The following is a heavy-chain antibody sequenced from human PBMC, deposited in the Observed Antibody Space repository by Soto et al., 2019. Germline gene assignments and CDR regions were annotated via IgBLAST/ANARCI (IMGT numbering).Heavy chain of an antibody. CDR3: AKVWPAVDTAMAIEY. V-gene: IGHV3-30*18. D-gene: IGHD5-18*01. CDR1: GFSFSTFE. J-gene: IGHJ4*02. Sequence: GGSLRLSCAASGFSFSTFEMSWVRQAPGKGLEWVAVISYDGSNKYYADSVKGRFTISRDNSKNTLYLQMNSLRAEDTAVYYCAKVWPAVDTAMAIEYWGQGTLVTVSS. CDR2: ISYDGSNK.